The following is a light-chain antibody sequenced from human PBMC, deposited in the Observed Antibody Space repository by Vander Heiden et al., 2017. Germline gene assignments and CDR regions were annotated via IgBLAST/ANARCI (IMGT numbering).Light chain of an antibody. Sequence: DSQTTQSSSSLSASVGDSATTTCRASPSISSYLNWYQQKPGKAPKLLIYAASSLQSGVPARFSGSGSGTDFTLTISSLQPEDFATYYCQQSYSTPPYTFGQGTKLEIK. CDR3: QQSYSTPPYT. J-gene: IGKJ2*01. CDR1: PSISSY. CDR2: AAS. V-gene: IGKV1-39*01.